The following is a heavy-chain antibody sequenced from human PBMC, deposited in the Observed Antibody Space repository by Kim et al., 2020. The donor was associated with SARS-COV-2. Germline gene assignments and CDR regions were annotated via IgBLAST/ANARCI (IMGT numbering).Heavy chain of an antibody. V-gene: IGHV3-23*01. CDR1: GFTFNNYA. CDR2: VSGSGRTT. CDR3: AGRLGYQFEY. Sequence: GGSLRLSCAASGFTFNNYAMSWVRQAPGQGLEWISAVSGSGRTTYYADSVKGRFTISRDNSKKTFYLQVDSLRAEDTAVYFCAGRLGYQFEYWGQGTLV. D-gene: IGHD5-12*01. J-gene: IGHJ4*02.